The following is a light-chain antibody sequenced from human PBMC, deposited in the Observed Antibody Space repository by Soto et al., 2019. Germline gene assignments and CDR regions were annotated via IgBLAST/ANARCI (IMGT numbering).Light chain of an antibody. J-gene: IGKJ4*01. V-gene: IGKV3-20*01. CDR2: DTS. Sequence: EIVLTQSPGTLSLSVGERVTLSCRASQSVSSYLAWYQQTPGQAPRLLIYDTSNRATGTPDRFSGRGSGTDFTLTISRREPEDFTVYYCQQYGSSPLTFGGGTTVEIK. CDR1: QSVSSY. CDR3: QQYGSSPLT.